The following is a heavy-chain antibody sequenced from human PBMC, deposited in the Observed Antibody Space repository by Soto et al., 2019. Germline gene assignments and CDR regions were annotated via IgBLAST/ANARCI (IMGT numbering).Heavy chain of an antibody. CDR3: ARVELFSPGVIVVKHEAFDI. Sequence: SETLSRTCAVSGGCISSGEDNGSWIRQPPGKGLKWIGYIYYSGSTYYNPSLKNRVTISVDTSKNQFSLKLSSVTAADTAVYSCARVELFSPGVIVVKHEAFDIWGQ. V-gene: IGHV4-30-4*01. J-gene: IGHJ3*02. CDR1: GGCISSGEDN. D-gene: IGHD3-22*01. CDR2: IYYSGST.